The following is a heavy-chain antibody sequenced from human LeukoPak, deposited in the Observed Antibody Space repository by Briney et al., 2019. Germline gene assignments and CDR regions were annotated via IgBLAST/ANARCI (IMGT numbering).Heavy chain of an antibody. CDR2: IYYSGST. D-gene: IGHD6-13*01. J-gene: IGHJ4*02. Sequence: SETLSLTCTVSGGSISSSSYYWGWIRQPPGKGLEWIGSIYYSGSTYYNPSLKSRVTISVDTSKNQFSLKLSSVTAADTAVYYCAREAAAGSFDYWGQGTLVTVSS. CDR3: AREAAAGSFDY. CDR1: GGSISSSSYY. V-gene: IGHV4-39*07.